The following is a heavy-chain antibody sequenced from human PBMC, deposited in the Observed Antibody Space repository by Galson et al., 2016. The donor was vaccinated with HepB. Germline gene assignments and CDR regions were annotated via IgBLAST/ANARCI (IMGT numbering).Heavy chain of an antibody. D-gene: IGHD2-15*01. Sequence: SVKVSCKASGYTFRTFAINWVRQAPGQRLEWMGVINPSGGSPLYAQRFQGRVTMTKDTSTNTVYMELSRLRCEDTAVYYCVREGYCSGGTCPQNWFDPWGQGTLVTFSS. CDR3: VREGYCSGGTCPQNWFDP. J-gene: IGHJ5*02. V-gene: IGHV1-46*01. CDR2: INPSGGSP. CDR1: GYTFRTFA.